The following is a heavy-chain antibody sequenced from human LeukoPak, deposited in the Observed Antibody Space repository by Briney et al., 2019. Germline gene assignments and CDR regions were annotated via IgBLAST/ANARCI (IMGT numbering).Heavy chain of an antibody. D-gene: IGHD3-10*01. CDR1: GFTLNGYW. Sequence: GGSLGLSCAAPGFTLNGYWMHWVRQAPGNGLVWVSSINSDGSTTSYADSVKGRFTISRDNSKNTLYLQMNSLRAEDTAVYFCARVATGSYDWFDPWGQGTLVTVSS. CDR2: INSDGSTT. V-gene: IGHV3-74*01. CDR3: ARVATGSYDWFDP. J-gene: IGHJ5*02.